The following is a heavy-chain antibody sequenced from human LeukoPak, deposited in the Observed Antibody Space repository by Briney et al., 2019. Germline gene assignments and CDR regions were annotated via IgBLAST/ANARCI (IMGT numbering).Heavy chain of an antibody. CDR2: ISSDTSTI. Sequence: GGSLRLSCAASGFTFRSYSMNWVRQAPGKGLEWVSYISSDTSTIYYADSVKGRFTISRDNAKNSLYLQMNSLRAEDTAVYYCARGGASRPDFWGQGTMVTVSS. CDR3: ARGGASRPDF. V-gene: IGHV3-48*01. CDR1: GFTFRSYS. D-gene: IGHD1-26*01. J-gene: IGHJ3*01.